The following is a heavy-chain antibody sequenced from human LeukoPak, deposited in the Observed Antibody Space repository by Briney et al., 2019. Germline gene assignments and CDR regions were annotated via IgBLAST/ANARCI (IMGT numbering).Heavy chain of an antibody. V-gene: IGHV3-21*01. Sequence: GGSLRLSCSASGFTFSSYAMHWVRQAPGKGLEWVSSISSSSSYIYYADSMKGRITVSRDNAKNSLYLQMNSLRAEDAAVYYCARGVGATPAFFDYWGQGTLVTVSS. D-gene: IGHD1-26*01. CDR3: ARGVGATPAFFDY. J-gene: IGHJ4*02. CDR1: GFTFSSYA. CDR2: ISSSSSYI.